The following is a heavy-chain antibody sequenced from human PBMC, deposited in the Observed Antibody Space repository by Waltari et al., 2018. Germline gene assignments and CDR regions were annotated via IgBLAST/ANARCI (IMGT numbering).Heavy chain of an antibody. CDR2: ISGSGAAI. V-gene: IGHV3-23*01. Sequence: EVQLLESGGGLVQPGGSLRLSCAASGFTFSSYAMSWVRQGPGKGLEWVSSISGSGAAIYYADSVKGRFTISRDNSKNTLYLQMISLRAEDTAVYYCAEAGLYVRDYYYDYSMGVWGQGTTVTVSS. CDR1: GFTFSSYA. CDR3: AEAGLYVRDYYYDYSMGV. J-gene: IGHJ6*02. D-gene: IGHD3-16*01.